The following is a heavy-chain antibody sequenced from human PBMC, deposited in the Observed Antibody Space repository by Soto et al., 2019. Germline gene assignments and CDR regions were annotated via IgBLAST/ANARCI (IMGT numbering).Heavy chain of an antibody. CDR1: GYTFLNYG. CDR2: IQTDTGHP. J-gene: IGHJ4*02. V-gene: IGHV1-18*01. CDR3: AKDRGYGYSYDH. Sequence: QVQLVQSGPEVKKPGASVKVSCKASGYTFLNYGINWIRQAPGQGLEWMGGIQTDTGHPNVAQKFRDRVTMTTDTSTGTSYMEMRSLRSGDTATYYCAKDRGYGYSYDHWGQGTLVTVSS. D-gene: IGHD5-12*01.